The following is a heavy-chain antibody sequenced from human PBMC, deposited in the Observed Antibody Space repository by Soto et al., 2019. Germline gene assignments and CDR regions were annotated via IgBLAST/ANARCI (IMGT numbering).Heavy chain of an antibody. CDR3: ARTLLMTTVTGYYYYGMDV. Sequence: QVQLVQSGAEVKKPGSSVKVSCKASGGTFSSYSISWVRQAPGQGLEWMGGIIPIFGKANYEQKFQGRVKITGDESTSTASMVLSSLRSEDTAVYYCARTLLMTTVTGYYYYGMDVWGQGTTVTVSS. J-gene: IGHJ6*02. V-gene: IGHV1-69*01. CDR1: GGTFSSYS. D-gene: IGHD4-4*01. CDR2: IIPIFGKA.